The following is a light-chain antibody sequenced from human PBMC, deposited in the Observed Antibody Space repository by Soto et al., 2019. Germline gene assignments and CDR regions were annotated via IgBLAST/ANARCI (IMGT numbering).Light chain of an antibody. Sequence: ETVMTQSPATLSVSPGGRATLSCRASQSVNRNLAWYQQKLGQAPRVLIYGASTRATGIPARFSGSGSGTEFILTISSLQSEDFALYYCQEYNTWPWTFGQGTKVDIK. CDR1: QSVNRN. J-gene: IGKJ1*01. CDR3: QEYNTWPWT. CDR2: GAS. V-gene: IGKV3-15*01.